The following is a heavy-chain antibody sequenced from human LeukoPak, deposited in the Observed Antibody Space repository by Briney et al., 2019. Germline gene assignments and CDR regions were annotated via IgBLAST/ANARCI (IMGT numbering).Heavy chain of an antibody. D-gene: IGHD6-19*01. CDR3: VANGWYCLEY. Sequence: SETLSLTCTVSGASISSSSDYWGWIRQPPGKGLEWIGNLYYNGRTDYNPSLKSRVTISVDTSQNQFSLNLGSVTAADTAVYYCVANGWYCLEYWGRGALVTVSS. CDR1: GASISSSSDY. V-gene: IGHV4-39*07. J-gene: IGHJ4*02. CDR2: LYYNGRT.